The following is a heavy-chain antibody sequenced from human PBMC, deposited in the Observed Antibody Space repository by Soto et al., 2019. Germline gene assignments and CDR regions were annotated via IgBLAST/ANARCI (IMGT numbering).Heavy chain of an antibody. CDR1: GFTFSNAW. V-gene: IGHV3-15*05. D-gene: IGHD3-3*01. J-gene: IGHJ6*03. CDR3: ATEPLEYYYYMDG. CDR2: IKSKTDGGTT. Sequence: EVQLVESGGGLVKPGGSLRLSCAASGFTFSNAWMSWVRQAPGKGLEWVGRIKSKTDGGTTDYAAPVKGRFTISRDDSKNTLYLQMNSIKTEDAALYYCATEPLEYYYYMDGWGKGTTVTVSS.